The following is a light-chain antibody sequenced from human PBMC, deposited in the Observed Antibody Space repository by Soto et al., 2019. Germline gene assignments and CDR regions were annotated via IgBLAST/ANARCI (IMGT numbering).Light chain of an antibody. CDR2: GAY. CDR3: QQYNSWHLT. J-gene: IGKJ4*01. CDR1: QSVSSN. V-gene: IGKV3-15*01. Sequence: EILMTQSPATLSLSPGERATFSCMASQSVSSNLAWYQQKPGQAHRILIYGAYTRATGIQDRFSGSGSGTEFILTISSVESEDFAVYYCQQYNSWHLTLGGGTKVDLK.